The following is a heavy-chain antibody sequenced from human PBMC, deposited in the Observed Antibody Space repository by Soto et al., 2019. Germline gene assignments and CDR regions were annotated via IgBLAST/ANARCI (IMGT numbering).Heavy chain of an antibody. CDR1: GFTVSSTY. CDR3: ARVMDGFPSMDV. J-gene: IGHJ6*02. CDR2: IYSGGST. Sequence: GGSLRLSCAASGFTVSSTYMSWVRQAPGKGLEWVSVIYSGGSTFYADSVKGRFTISRDNAKNSLYLQMNSLRAEDTAVYYCARVMDGFPSMDVWGQGTTVTVSS. V-gene: IGHV3-53*01. D-gene: IGHD2-2*03.